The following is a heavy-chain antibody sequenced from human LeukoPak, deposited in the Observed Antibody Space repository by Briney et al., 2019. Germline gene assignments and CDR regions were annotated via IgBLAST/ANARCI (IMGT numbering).Heavy chain of an antibody. V-gene: IGHV4-39*07. Sequence: SETLSLTCTVSGGSISSYYWGWIRQPPGKGLEWIGSIYYSGSTYYNPSLKSRVTISVDTSKNQFSLKLSSVTAADTAVYYCARGSASGYDPGGWFDPWGQGTLVTVSS. CDR3: ARGSASGYDPGGWFDP. D-gene: IGHD5-12*01. CDR1: GGSISSYY. CDR2: IYYSGST. J-gene: IGHJ5*02.